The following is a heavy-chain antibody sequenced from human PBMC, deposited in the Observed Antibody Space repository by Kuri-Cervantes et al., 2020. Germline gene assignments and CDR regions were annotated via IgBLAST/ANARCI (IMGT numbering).Heavy chain of an antibody. CDR2: MNPNSGNT. CDR3: ARGPFYDYVWGSYRWDFGY. Sequence: ASVKVSCKASGYTFTSYDINWVRQATGQGLEWMGWMNPNSGNTGYAQKFQGRVTMTRSTSISTAYMELSSLRSEDTAVYYCARGPFYDYVWGSYRWDFGYWGQGTLVTVSS. CDR1: GYTFTSYD. J-gene: IGHJ4*02. D-gene: IGHD3-16*02. V-gene: IGHV1-8*01.